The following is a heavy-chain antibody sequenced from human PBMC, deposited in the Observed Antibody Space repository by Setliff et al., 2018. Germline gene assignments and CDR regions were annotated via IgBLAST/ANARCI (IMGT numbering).Heavy chain of an antibody. CDR1: GGSVNSRY. V-gene: IGHV4-59*04. Sequence: PSETLSLTCTVSGGSVNSRYWSWIRQSPGEGLEWIGSAYYSGSTYYNPSLESRVTISVDTSKNQFSLRLSSVTAADTAVYYCARTGTYRYFDYWGQGTLVTVSS. CDR3: ARTGTYRYFDY. CDR2: AYYSGST. J-gene: IGHJ4*02. D-gene: IGHD1-1*01.